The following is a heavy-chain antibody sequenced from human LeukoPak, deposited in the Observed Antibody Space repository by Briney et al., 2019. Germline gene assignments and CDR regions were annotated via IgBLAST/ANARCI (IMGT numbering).Heavy chain of an antibody. CDR3: ARDPKVVVFWYFDY. V-gene: IGHV3-30-3*01. CDR1: GFPSGSFA. CDR2: ISYDGSNK. D-gene: IGHD3-22*01. Sequence: GGPLSLSLAASGFPSGSFAMPWVPKAPGKGRGGGAVISYDGSNKYYADSVKGRFTISRDNSKNTLYLQMNSLRAEDTAVYYCARDPKVVVFWYFDYWGQGTLVTVSS. J-gene: IGHJ4*02.